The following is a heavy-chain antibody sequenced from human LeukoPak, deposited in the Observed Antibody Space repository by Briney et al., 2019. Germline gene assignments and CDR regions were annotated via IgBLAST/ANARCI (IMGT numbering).Heavy chain of an antibody. V-gene: IGHV3-21*01. Sequence: PGGSLRLSCAASGFTFSSYAMSWVRQAPGKGLEWVSSISSSSSYIYYADSVKGRFTISRDNAKNSLYLQMNSLRAEDTAVYYCARGRTEYYDILTGYYPTGGMDVWGQGTTVTVSS. J-gene: IGHJ6*02. CDR2: ISSSSSYI. D-gene: IGHD3-9*01. CDR1: GFTFSSYA. CDR3: ARGRTEYYDILTGYYPTGGMDV.